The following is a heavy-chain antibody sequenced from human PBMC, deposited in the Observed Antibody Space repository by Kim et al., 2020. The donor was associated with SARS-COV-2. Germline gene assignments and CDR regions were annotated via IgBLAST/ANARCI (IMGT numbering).Heavy chain of an antibody. V-gene: IGHV3-30*04. Sequence: GGSLRLSCAASGFTFSSYAMHWVRQAPGKGLEWVAVISYDGSNKYYVDSVKGRFTISRDNSKNTLYLQMNSLRAEDTAVYYCARDKDYGDYDWFDPWGQGTLVTVSS. J-gene: IGHJ5*02. CDR3: ARDKDYGDYDWFDP. D-gene: IGHD4-17*01. CDR2: ISYDGSNK. CDR1: GFTFSSYA.